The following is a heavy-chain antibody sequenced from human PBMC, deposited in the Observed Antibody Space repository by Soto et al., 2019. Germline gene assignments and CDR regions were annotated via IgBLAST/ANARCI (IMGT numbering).Heavy chain of an antibody. Sequence: ASVKVSCKASGYTFTSYGISWVRQAPGQGLEWMGWISAYNGNTNYAQKLQGRVTMTTDTATSTAYMELRSLRSDDTAVYYCARDLAGSVVTPLAARDAFDIWGQGTMVTVSS. CDR1: GYTFTSYG. V-gene: IGHV1-18*01. CDR3: ARDLAGSVVTPLAARDAFDI. D-gene: IGHD2-15*01. CDR2: ISAYNGNT. J-gene: IGHJ3*02.